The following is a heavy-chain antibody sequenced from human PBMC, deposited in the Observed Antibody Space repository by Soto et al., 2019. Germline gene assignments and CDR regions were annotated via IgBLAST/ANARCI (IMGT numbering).Heavy chain of an antibody. V-gene: IGHV3-30*18. D-gene: IGHD5-18*01. Sequence: GGSLRLSCAASGFTFSTYGMHWVRQAPGKGLEWVAVISYDGSNKYYADSVKSRFTISRDNSKNTLYLQMNSLRAEDTAVYYCAKDRPHSGYSYGYWDYWGQGTQVTVSS. CDR2: ISYDGSNK. J-gene: IGHJ4*02. CDR3: AKDRPHSGYSYGYWDY. CDR1: GFTFSTYG.